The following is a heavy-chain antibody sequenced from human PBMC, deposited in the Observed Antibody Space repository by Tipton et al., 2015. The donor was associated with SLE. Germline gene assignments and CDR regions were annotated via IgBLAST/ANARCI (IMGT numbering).Heavy chain of an antibody. J-gene: IGHJ4*02. D-gene: IGHD3-10*01. CDR1: GFTFSSYA. V-gene: IGHV3-23*03. Sequence: SLRLSCAASGFTFSSYAMGWVRQAPGKGLEWVSEIYSTSVTYYADSVWGRFTISRDNSKNTVHLQMTSLRADDTAVYYCAKDLWPLSGFGELLDCWGQGTLVAVSS. CDR2: IYSTSVT. CDR3: AKDLWPLSGFGELLDC.